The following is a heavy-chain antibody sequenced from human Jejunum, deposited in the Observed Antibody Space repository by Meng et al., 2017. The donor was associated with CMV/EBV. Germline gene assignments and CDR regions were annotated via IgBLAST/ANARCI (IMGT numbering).Heavy chain of an antibody. CDR3: ARASPNWNYVIGY. CDR2: IYYSGST. Sequence: VSGGSIGTYYWSWIRQPPGKGLEWIGHIYYSGSTNFNPSLKSRVTISLDTSKKQFSLRLSSVTAEDTAVYYCARASPNWNYVIGYWGQGTLVTVSS. V-gene: IGHV4-59*01. J-gene: IGHJ4*02. D-gene: IGHD1-7*01. CDR1: GGSIGTYY.